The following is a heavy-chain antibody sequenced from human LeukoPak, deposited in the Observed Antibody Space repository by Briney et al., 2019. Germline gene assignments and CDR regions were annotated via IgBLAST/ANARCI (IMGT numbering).Heavy chain of an antibody. Sequence: GASVKVSCKASGYTFTSHGISWVRQAPGQGLEWMGWISAYNGNTNYAQKLQGRVTMTTDTSTSTAYMELRSLRSDDTAVYYCARGTQLVRFGMWGSYYFDYWGQGTLVTVSS. D-gene: IGHD6-6*01. CDR2: ISAYNGNT. CDR3: ARGTQLVRFGMWGSYYFDY. V-gene: IGHV1-18*01. J-gene: IGHJ4*02. CDR1: GYTFTSHG.